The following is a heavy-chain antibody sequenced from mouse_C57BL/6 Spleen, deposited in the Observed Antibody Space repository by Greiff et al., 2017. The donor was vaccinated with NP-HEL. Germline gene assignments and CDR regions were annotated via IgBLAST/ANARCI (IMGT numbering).Heavy chain of an antibody. CDR1: GYSFTSYY. CDR3: AHDAGYYFDY. CDR2: IYPGSGNT. Sequence: VKLQESGPELVKPGASVKISCKASGYSFTSYYIHWVKQRPGQGLEWIGWIYPGSGNTKYNEKFKGKATLTADTSSSTAYMQLSSLTSEDSAVYYCAHDAGYYFDYWGQGTTLTVSS. D-gene: IGHD2-12*01. V-gene: IGHV1-66*01. J-gene: IGHJ2*01.